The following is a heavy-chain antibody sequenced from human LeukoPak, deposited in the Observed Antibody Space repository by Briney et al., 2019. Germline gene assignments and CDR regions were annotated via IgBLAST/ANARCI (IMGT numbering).Heavy chain of an antibody. V-gene: IGHV3-30*02. Sequence: GGSLRLSCAASGFTFSSYGMHWVRQAPGKGLEWVAFIRYDGSDKYYTDSVKGRFTISRDNSKNTLYLQMNSLRAEDTAVYYCARQSETYDSSGSTFDFWGQGTLVTVSS. D-gene: IGHD3-22*01. CDR1: GFTFSSYG. J-gene: IGHJ4*02. CDR2: IRYDGSDK. CDR3: ARQSETYDSSGSTFDF.